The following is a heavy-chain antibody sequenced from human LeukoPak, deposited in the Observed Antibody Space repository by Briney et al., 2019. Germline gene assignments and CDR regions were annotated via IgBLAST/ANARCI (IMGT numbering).Heavy chain of an antibody. CDR1: GFSFSDHY. Sequence: GGSLRLSCTASGFSFSDHYMTWMRQAPGKGLEWISYITSSGRSTYYADSVKGRFIISRDNAMNSLFLQMSSLRVDDTAVYYCTRDPDYGDPDWGQGTLVTVSS. V-gene: IGHV3-11*01. J-gene: IGHJ4*02. CDR3: TRDPDYGDPD. D-gene: IGHD2-21*01. CDR2: ITSSGRST.